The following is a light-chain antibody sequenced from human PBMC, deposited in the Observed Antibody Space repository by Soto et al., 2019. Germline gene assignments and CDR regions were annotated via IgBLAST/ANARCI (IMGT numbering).Light chain of an antibody. Sequence: DIQLTQSPSLLSASVGDRVIITCRASQGISSYLAWYQQKTGRAPNXXIYKASTLQTGVPSRFSGSGYGTDFTLTITNLQPEDFATYYCHQASSFPLSFGGGTKVDIK. J-gene: IGKJ4*01. CDR1: QGISSY. CDR3: HQASSFPLS. CDR2: KAS. V-gene: IGKV1-9*01.